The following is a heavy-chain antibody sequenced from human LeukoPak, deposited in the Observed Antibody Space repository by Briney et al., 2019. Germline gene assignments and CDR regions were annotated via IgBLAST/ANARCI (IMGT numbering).Heavy chain of an antibody. CDR2: IYDSGST. V-gene: IGHV4-39*01. J-gene: IGHJ6*02. CDR1: GGSIRSSYYY. Sequence: SETLSLTCTVSGGSIRSSYYYWGWIRQPPGKGLEWIGSIYDSGSTYYNPSLKSRVTISVDTSKNQFSLKLNSVTAADTAVYYCASSGSYYAYYYGMDVWGQGTTVTVSS. D-gene: IGHD1-26*01. CDR3: ASSGSYYAYYYGMDV.